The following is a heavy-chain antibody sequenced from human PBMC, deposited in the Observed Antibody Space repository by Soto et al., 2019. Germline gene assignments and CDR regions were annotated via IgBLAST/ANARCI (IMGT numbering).Heavy chain of an antibody. CDR3: ARDRVATGYAFDI. Sequence: ASVKVSCKASGYTFTGYYMHWVRQAPGQGLEWMGWINPNSGGTNYAQKFQGWVTMTRDTSISTAYMELSRLRSDDTAVYYCARDRVATGYAFDICGQGTMVTVSS. J-gene: IGHJ3*02. CDR2: INPNSGGT. D-gene: IGHD2-15*01. V-gene: IGHV1-2*04. CDR1: GYTFTGYY.